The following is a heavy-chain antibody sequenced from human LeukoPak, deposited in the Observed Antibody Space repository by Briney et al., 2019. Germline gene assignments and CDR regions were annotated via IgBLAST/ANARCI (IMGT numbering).Heavy chain of an antibody. D-gene: IGHD2-15*01. Sequence: ASVKVSCKASGYTFTSYDINWVRQAPGQGLEWMGWINPNSGGTNYAQKFQGRVTMTRDTSISTAYMELSRLRSDDTAVYYCARAVVVVVAAKGGNWFDPWGQGTLVTVSS. CDR3: ARAVVVVVAAKGGNWFDP. CDR1: GYTFTSYD. J-gene: IGHJ5*02. CDR2: INPNSGGT. V-gene: IGHV1-2*02.